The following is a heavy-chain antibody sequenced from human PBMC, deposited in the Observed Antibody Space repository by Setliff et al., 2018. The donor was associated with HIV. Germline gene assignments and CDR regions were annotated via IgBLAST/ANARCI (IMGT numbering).Heavy chain of an antibody. CDR2: ITHIGST. J-gene: IGHJ3*02. CDR3: ARGFGSSWSYDGFDI. D-gene: IGHD6-13*01. Sequence: SETLSLTCAVYGGSFSGYYWTWIRQTPGKGLEWIGEITHIGSTTHTPSLRSRVSMSVDTSKKQFSLNLSSVTAADTAVYYCARGFGSSWSYDGFDIWGQGTLVTV. V-gene: IGHV4-34*01. CDR1: GGSFSGYY.